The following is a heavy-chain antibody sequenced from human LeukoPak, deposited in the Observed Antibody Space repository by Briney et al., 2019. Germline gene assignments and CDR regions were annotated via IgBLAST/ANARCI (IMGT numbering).Heavy chain of an antibody. V-gene: IGHV4-34*01. CDR2: INHSGST. CDR3: TRGDDAFDI. J-gene: IGHJ3*02. CDR1: GGSFSGYY. Sequence: SETLSLTCAVYGGSFSGYYWSWIRQPPGKGLEWLGEINHSGSTNYNPSLKSRVTISVDTSKNQFSLKLSSVTAADTAVYYCTRGDDAFDIWGQGTMVTVSS.